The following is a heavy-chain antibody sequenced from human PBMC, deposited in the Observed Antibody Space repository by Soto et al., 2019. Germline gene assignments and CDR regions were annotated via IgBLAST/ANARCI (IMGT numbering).Heavy chain of an antibody. J-gene: IGHJ4*02. V-gene: IGHV3-23*01. CDR3: AKGGGRLRAYYFDY. CDR1: GLTFSRYA. CDR2: ISGSGGST. Sequence: GGSMRLSCAASGLTFSRYAMSWVRQAPGKGLEWVSAISGSGGSTYYADSVKGRFTISRDNSKNTLYLQMNSLRAEDTAVYYCAKGGGRLRAYYFDYWGQGTLVTVSS. D-gene: IGHD5-12*01.